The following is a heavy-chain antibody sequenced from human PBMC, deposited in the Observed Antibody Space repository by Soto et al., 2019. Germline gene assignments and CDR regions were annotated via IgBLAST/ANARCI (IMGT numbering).Heavy chain of an antibody. CDR1: GFTFSSYS. Sequence: PGGSLRLSCAASGFTFSSYSMNWVRQAPGKGLEWVSSISSSSSYIYYADSVKSRFTISRDNAKNSLYLQMNSLRAEDTAVYYCARDPDGDYVNAFDIWGQGTMVTVSS. J-gene: IGHJ3*02. D-gene: IGHD4-17*01. V-gene: IGHV3-21*01. CDR2: ISSSSSYI. CDR3: ARDPDGDYVNAFDI.